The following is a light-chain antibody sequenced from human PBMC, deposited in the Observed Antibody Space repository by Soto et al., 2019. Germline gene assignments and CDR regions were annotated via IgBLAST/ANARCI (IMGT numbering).Light chain of an antibody. CDR3: QQSHSTPLT. Sequence: DIKLTQSPSSLSAYVGDRVTITCRASLRISKYLNWYQQKPGKAPKLLIYGASTLQSGVPSRFSGSGSGTDFTLTITNLQPEDSATYFCQQSHSTPLTCGGGTKLEI. J-gene: IGKJ4*01. CDR2: GAS. CDR1: LRISKY. V-gene: IGKV1-39*01.